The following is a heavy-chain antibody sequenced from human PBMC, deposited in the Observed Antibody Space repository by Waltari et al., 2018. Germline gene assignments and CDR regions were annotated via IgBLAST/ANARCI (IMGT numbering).Heavy chain of an antibody. CDR1: GGSFGGYY. CDR2: INHSGST. CDR3: ARGRAVYFGSYPRYYFDY. V-gene: IGHV4-34*01. Sequence: QVQLQQWGAGLLKPSATLSLTCAVYGGSFGGYYWRWIRKPPGKGLEWIGEINHSGSTNYNPSLKSRVTISVDTSKNQFSLKLSSVTAADTAVYYCARGRAVYFGSYPRYYFDYWGQGTLVTVSS. D-gene: IGHD1-26*01. J-gene: IGHJ4*02.